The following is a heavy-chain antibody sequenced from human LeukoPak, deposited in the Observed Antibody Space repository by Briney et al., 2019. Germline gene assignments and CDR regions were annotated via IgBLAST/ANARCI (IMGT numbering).Heavy chain of an antibody. CDR2: INPSGGST. CDR1: GYNFISYY. V-gene: IGHV1-46*01. D-gene: IGHD2-8*01. Sequence: GASVKDSCKASGYNFISYYMHWVRQAAGQGLEWMGIINPSGGSTSYAQKFQGRVTMTRDTSTSTVYMELSSLKSEDTAVYYCAREDVVLVDAVRYQYYGMDVWGQGTTVTVSS. CDR3: AREDVVLVDAVRYQYYGMDV. J-gene: IGHJ6*02.